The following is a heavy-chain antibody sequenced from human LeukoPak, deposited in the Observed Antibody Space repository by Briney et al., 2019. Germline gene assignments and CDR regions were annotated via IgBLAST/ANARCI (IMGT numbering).Heavy chain of an antibody. Sequence: GGSLRLSCAASGFTFSNYWMSWVRQAPGKGLEWVANIKQDGSEKYYVDSVKGRFTISRDNAKNSLYLQMNSLRAEDTAVYYCARDGYSSGWYFDYWGQGTLVTVSS. CDR3: ARDGYSSGWYFDY. J-gene: IGHJ4*02. V-gene: IGHV3-7*01. D-gene: IGHD6-19*01. CDR2: IKQDGSEK. CDR1: GFTFSNYW.